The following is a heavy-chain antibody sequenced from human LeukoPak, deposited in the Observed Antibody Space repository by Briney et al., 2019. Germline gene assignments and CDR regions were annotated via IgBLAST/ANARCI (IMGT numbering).Heavy chain of an antibody. CDR1: GGTFSSYA. J-gene: IGHJ6*02. Sequence: GASVKVSCKASGGTFSSYAISWVRQAPGQGLEWMGRIIPILGIANYAQKFQGRVTITADKSTSTAYMELSSLRSEDTAVYYCARGGVVGGYSYGKYYYGMDVWGQGTTVTVSS. V-gene: IGHV1-69*04. CDR2: IIPILGIA. D-gene: IGHD5-18*01. CDR3: ARGGVVGGYSYGKYYYGMDV.